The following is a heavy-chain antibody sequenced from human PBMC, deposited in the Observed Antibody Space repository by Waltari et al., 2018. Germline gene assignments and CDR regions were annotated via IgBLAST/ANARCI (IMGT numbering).Heavy chain of an antibody. CDR2: TYLRSKCAD. CDR1: GASVSSYSAA. CDR3: ARGVVANTYYFDY. V-gene: IGHV6-1*01. J-gene: IGHJ4*02. Sequence: QVLLQQSGPGLVRPSQTLSLTCAISGASVSSYSAAGTLVRQSPSRGLEWLGITYLRSKCADDYAVSVRGRITINPDTSKNQFSLQLNSVTPEDTAVYYCARGVVANTYYFDYWGQGILVTVSS. D-gene: IGHD2-15*01.